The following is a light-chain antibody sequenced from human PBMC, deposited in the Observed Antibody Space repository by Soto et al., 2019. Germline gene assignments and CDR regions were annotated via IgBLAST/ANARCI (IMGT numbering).Light chain of an antibody. J-gene: IGKJ4*01. CDR3: QQRSNWLT. Sequence: ESVLTQSPATLSLSPGERATPSCRASQSVSSYLAWYQQKPGQAPRLLIYDASNRATGIPARFSGSGSGTDFTLTISSLEPEDFAVYYCQQRSNWLTFGGGTKVDIK. CDR1: QSVSSY. V-gene: IGKV3-11*01. CDR2: DAS.